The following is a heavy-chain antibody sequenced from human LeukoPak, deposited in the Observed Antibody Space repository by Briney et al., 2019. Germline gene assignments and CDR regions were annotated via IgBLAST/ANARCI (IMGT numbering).Heavy chain of an antibody. CDR2: INHSGST. CDR3: ACPPTRYSSSWFLY. J-gene: IGHJ4*02. Sequence: PSETLSLTCAVYGGSFSGYYWSWIRQPPGKGLEWIGEINHSGSTNYNPSLKSRVTISVDTSKNQFSLKLSSVTAADTAVYYCACPPTRYSSSWFLYWGQGTLVTVSS. D-gene: IGHD6-13*01. V-gene: IGHV4-34*01. CDR1: GGSFSGYY.